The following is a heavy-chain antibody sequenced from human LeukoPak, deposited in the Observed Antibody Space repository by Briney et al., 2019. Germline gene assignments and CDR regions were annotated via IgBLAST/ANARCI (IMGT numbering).Heavy chain of an antibody. V-gene: IGHV3-23*01. D-gene: IGHD2-2*01. J-gene: IGHJ4*02. CDR1: GFTFGSYG. Sequence: QTGGSLRLSCAASGFTFGSYGMTWVRQAPGKGLEWVSTISGNGDDTFYADSVEGRFTISRDNSKNTLFLQMNSLRANDAAVYFCAKDVHTCTSCYWYFDYWGQGTLVTVSS. CDR3: AKDVHTCTSCYWYFDY. CDR2: ISGNGDDT.